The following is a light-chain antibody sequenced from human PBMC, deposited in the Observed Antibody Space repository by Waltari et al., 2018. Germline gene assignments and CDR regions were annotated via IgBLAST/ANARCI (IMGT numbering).Light chain of an antibody. CDR3: LQYNSCPWT. J-gene: IGKJ1*01. V-gene: IGKV1-5*03. Sequence: DIQVTQSPPTLPASVGDRVTITCRASQSILVWLAWYQQKPRKAPRLLIYKASYLESEVPSRFSGSASRTAFTLTISSLQADDFAAYCCLQYNSCPWTFGQGTTVEIK. CDR2: KAS. CDR1: QSILVW.